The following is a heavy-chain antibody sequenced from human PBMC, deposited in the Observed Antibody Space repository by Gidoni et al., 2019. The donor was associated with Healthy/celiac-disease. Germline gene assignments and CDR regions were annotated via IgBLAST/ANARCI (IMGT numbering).Heavy chain of an antibody. CDR2: ISYDGSNK. CDR1: GFTFSSYG. J-gene: IGHJ4*02. V-gene: IGHV3-30*18. D-gene: IGHD3-3*01. Sequence: QVQLVESGGGVVQPGRSLSLSCAASGFTFSSYGMHWVRQAPGKGLEWVAVISYDGSNKYYADSVKGRFTISRDNSKNTLYLQMNSLRAEDTAGYYCAKGGWSVSRRIPFDYCGQGTLVTVSS. CDR3: AKGGWSVSRRIPFDY.